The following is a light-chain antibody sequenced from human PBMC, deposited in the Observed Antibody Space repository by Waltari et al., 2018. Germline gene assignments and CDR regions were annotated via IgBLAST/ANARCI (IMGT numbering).Light chain of an antibody. CDR2: EVS. CDR3: CSHTNIGTWV. J-gene: IGLJ3*02. Sequence: QSALTQPASVAASLGQSLTLPCLGTNNDIGNYNYVSWYQQFPGEAPRLIIYEVSNRPSRISSRFSGSKSGMTASLTISGLQADDEATYYCCSHTNIGTWVFGGGTTLTVL. V-gene: IGLV2-14*01. CDR1: NNDIGNYNY.